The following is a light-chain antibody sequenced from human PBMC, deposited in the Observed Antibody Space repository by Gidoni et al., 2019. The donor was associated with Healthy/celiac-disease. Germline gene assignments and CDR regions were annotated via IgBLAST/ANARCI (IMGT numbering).Light chain of an antibody. V-gene: IGKV3-20*01. J-gene: IGKJ1*01. CDR3: QQYGSSLTWT. CDR1: QSVSSSY. Sequence: EIVLTQSPGTLSLSPGERATLSCRASQSVSSSYLAWYQQKPGQAPRLLIYGASSRATGIPDRFSGSWSGTDFTLTISRLEPEDFAVYYCQQYGSSLTWTFXQXTKVXIK. CDR2: GAS.